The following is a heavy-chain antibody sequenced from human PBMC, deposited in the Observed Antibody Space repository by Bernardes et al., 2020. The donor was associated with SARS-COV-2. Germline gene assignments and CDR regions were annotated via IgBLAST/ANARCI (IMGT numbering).Heavy chain of an antibody. CDR1: GASIRTSDSY. D-gene: IGHD3-9*01. J-gene: IGHJ6*02. V-gene: IGHV4-39*01. CDR2: RYRDGST. Sequence: SETLSLTCSVSGASIRTSDSYWGWLRRPPGKGLEWIGSRYRDGSTYYDPSLKSRVTISADTSKNQFSLKLTSVTSTDTAVYFCARHVYSYDITGGMDVWGQGTTVTVSS. CDR3: ARHVYSYDITGGMDV.